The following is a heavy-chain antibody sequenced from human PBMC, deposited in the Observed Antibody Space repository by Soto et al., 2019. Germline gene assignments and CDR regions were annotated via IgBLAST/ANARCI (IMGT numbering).Heavy chain of an antibody. Sequence: SETLSLTCAVSGYSISSSNWWGWIRQPPGKGLEWIGYIYYSGTTYYNPPLKSRVTMSVDTSKNQFSLKLTSVTAVDTAVYYCARREIQGPIDYWGQGTLVTVS. CDR1: GYSISSSNW. V-gene: IGHV4-28*01. CDR3: ARREIQGPIDY. CDR2: IYYSGTT. D-gene: IGHD1-26*01. J-gene: IGHJ4*02.